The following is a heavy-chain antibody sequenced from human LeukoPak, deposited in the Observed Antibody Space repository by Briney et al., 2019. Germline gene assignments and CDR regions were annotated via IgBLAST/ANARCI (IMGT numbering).Heavy chain of an antibody. V-gene: IGHV1-8*01. CDR2: MNPNSGNT. CDR1: GYTFTSCD. D-gene: IGHD3-16*02. J-gene: IGHJ4*02. Sequence: VASVKVSCKASGYTFTSCDINWVRQATGQGLEWMGWMNPNSGNTGYAQKFQGRVTMTRNTSISTAYMELSSLRSEDTAVYYCARGLGRMITFGEVILNYWGQGTLVTVSS. CDR3: ARGLGRMITFGEVILNY.